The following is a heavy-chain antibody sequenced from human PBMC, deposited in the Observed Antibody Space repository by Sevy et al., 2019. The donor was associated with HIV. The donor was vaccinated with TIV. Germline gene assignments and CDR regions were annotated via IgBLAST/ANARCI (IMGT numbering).Heavy chain of an antibody. J-gene: IGHJ6*02. CDR1: GITFSTSD. Sequence: GGSLRLSCVVSGITFSTSDMHWVRQAPGKGLEWVAVISYHGRDKFYADSVKGRSTSSRDNSKNILYLQMISLRAEDTAVYYCAKDFTGYNGMDVWGQGTMVTVSS. D-gene: IGHD3-9*01. CDR3: AKDFTGYNGMDV. CDR2: ISYHGRDK. V-gene: IGHV3-30*18.